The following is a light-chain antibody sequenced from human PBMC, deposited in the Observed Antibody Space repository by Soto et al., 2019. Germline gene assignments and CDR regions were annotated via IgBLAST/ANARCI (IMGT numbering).Light chain of an antibody. J-gene: IGKJ2*01. CDR1: QGISSY. Sequence: IQLTQSPSSLSASVGDRVTITCRASQGISSYLAWFQQKPGKAPNLLIYAASTLQSGVPSRFSGSGSGTDFTLTISSLQPEDFATYYCQQLNSYPQTFGQGTKLEIK. CDR2: AAS. CDR3: QQLNSYPQT. V-gene: IGKV1-9*01.